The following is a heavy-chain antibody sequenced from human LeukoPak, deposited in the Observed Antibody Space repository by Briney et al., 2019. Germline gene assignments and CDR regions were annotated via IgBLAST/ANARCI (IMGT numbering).Heavy chain of an antibody. Sequence: GGSLRLSCAASGFTFSSYAMSWVRQAPGKGLEGVSAISGSGGSTYYADSVKGRFTISRDNSKNTLYLQMNSLRAEDTAVYYCAKDTSITMIVVVDYWGQGTLVTVSS. V-gene: IGHV3-23*01. CDR3: AKDTSITMIVVVDY. CDR2: ISGSGGST. CDR1: GFTFSSYA. J-gene: IGHJ4*02. D-gene: IGHD3-22*01.